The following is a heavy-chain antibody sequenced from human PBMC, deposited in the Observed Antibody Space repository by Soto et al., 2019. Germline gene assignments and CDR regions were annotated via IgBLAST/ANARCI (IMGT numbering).Heavy chain of an antibody. V-gene: IGHV1-69*01. D-gene: IGHD3-10*01. CDR3: ATAMVPDPGDTGDPFDY. CDR1: GGTFSSSA. Sequence: QVQLVQSGAEVKKPGSSVKVSCKASGGTFSSSAISWVRQAPGNGLEWRDGISPICGTANYAQKFHGRVTITADEYTSTAYLERSSLTSEATAVYYCATAMVPDPGDTGDPFDYCGQGTLGTFSA. CDR2: ISPICGTA. J-gene: IGHJ4*02.